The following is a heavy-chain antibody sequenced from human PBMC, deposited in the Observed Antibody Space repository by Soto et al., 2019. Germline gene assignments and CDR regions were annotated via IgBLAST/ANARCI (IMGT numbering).Heavy chain of an antibody. J-gene: IGHJ5*02. Sequence: SESLDLTSAVSGGTICSGEYYWSWIRQPPGKGLEWIGYIYYSGSTYYNPSLKSRVTISVDTSKNQFSLKLSSVTAADTAVYYCASAHDYGEPNKPYQLLRRRFDPWGQGTLVTVSS. CDR2: IYYSGST. D-gene: IGHD2-2*01. V-gene: IGHV4-30-4*01. CDR3: ASAHDYGEPNKPYQLLRRRFDP. CDR1: GGTICSGEYY.